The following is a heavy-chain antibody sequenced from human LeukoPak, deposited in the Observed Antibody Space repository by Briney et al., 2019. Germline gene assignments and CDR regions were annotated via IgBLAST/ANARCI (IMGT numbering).Heavy chain of an antibody. D-gene: IGHD5-18*01. J-gene: IGHJ6*03. CDR2: INPNTGGT. CDR1: GYTFTGYY. CDR3: ARTTEGGYTYNYFYYYYMDV. V-gene: IGHV1-2*02. Sequence: GASVKVSCKASGYTFTGYYMHWVRQAPGQGLEWMGWINPNTGGTKYAQKFQGRVAMTRDTSINTAYMELSRLRSDDTAVYYCARTTEGGYTYNYFYYYYMDVWGKGTTVTISS.